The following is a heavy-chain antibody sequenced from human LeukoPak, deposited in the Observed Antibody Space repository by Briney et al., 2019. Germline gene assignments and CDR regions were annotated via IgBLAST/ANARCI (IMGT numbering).Heavy chain of an antibody. CDR1: GGTFSSYA. CDR3: ARKLYDYGDYLRDAFDI. J-gene: IGHJ3*02. CDR2: IIPIFGTA. D-gene: IGHD4-17*01. V-gene: IGHV1-69*13. Sequence: SVKVSCKASGGTFSSYAISWVRQAPGQGLEWMGGIIPIFGTANYAQKFQGRVTITADESTSTAYMELSSLRSEDTAVYYCARKLYDYGDYLRDAFDIWGQGTMATVSS.